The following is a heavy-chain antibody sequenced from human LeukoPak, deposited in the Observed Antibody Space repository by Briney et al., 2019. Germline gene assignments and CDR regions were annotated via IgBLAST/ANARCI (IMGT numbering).Heavy chain of an antibody. D-gene: IGHD6-19*01. J-gene: IGHJ4*02. CDR2: IYSDDST. V-gene: IGHV3-66*01. CDR3: ARDFRRGYSSG. Sequence: PGGSLRLSCAASGFTVSSNYMSWVRQAPGKGLEWVSVIYSDDSTYYADSVRGRFTISRDKSKNTLYLQMNSLRAEDTAVYYCARDFRRGYSSGWGQGTLVTVSS. CDR1: GFTVSSNY.